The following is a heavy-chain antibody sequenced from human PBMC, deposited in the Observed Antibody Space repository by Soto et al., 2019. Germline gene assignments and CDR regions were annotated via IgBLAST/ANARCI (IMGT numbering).Heavy chain of an antibody. D-gene: IGHD4-17*01. CDR2: ISHDETTT. Sequence: GGSLRLSCAASGFSFSVSAMHWVRQAPGKGLEWLAVISHDETTTYYAHSVKRRFTISRDNSKNTLFLQLDSLREEDTGVYYCASLPYLRLRHIHYWGRRTLVTVSS. V-gene: IGHV3-30-3*01. CDR3: ASLPYLRLRHIHY. J-gene: IGHJ4*01. CDR1: GFSFSVSA.